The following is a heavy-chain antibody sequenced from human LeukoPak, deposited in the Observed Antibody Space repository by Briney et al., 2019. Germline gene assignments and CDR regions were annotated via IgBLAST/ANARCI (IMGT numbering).Heavy chain of an antibody. Sequence: GASVKVSCKASGYTFTSYDINWVRQATGQGLEWMGWMNPNSGNTGYAQKFQGRVTMTRNTSISTAYMELSSLRSEDTAVYYCARGAGPTTSPNYYDSSGYYLCYFDYWGQGTLVTVSS. D-gene: IGHD3-22*01. CDR1: GYTFTSYD. V-gene: IGHV1-8*01. J-gene: IGHJ4*02. CDR2: MNPNSGNT. CDR3: ARGAGPTTSPNYYDSSGYYLCYFDY.